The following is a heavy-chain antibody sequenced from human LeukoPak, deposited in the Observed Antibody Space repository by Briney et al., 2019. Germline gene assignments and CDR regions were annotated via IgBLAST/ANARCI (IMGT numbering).Heavy chain of an antibody. Sequence: PGGSLRLSCAASGFSFNNYAMVWVRQTPGKGLEWVSVISAGNDIVYADSVKGRFSISRDSSKNTLYLQMNSLRVEDTAVYFCAKQSAGSAAWYSLHYDFWGQGTLVTVSS. J-gene: IGHJ4*02. V-gene: IGHV3-23*01. CDR2: ISAGNDI. D-gene: IGHD6-13*01. CDR1: GFSFNNYA. CDR3: AKQSAGSAAWYSLHYDF.